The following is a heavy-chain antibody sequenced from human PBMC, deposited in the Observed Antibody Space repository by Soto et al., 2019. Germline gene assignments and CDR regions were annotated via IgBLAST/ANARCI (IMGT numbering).Heavy chain of an antibody. J-gene: IGHJ4*02. D-gene: IGHD2-21*02. V-gene: IGHV4-30-4*01. CDR1: GGSISSGDYY. CDR2: IYYSGST. CDR3: ARDRGVVTATVLYFDY. Sequence: SETLSLTCTVSGGSISSGDYYWSWIRQPPGKGLEWIGYIYYSGSTYYDPSLKSRVTISVDTSKNQFSLKLSSVTAADTAVYYCARDRGVVTATVLYFDYWGQGTLVTVSS.